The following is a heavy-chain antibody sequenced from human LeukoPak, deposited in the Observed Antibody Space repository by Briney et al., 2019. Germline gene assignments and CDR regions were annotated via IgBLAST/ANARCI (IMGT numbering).Heavy chain of an antibody. V-gene: IGHV1-2*02. D-gene: IGHD1-1*01. CDR2: INPNSGGT. CDR3: ARQLERRYYYYMDV. Sequence: ASVKVSCKASGYTFTGYYMHWVRQAPGQGLEWMGWINPNSGGTNYAQKFQGRATMTRDTSISTAYMELSRLRSDDTAVYYCARQLERRYYYYMDVWGKGTTVTVSS. J-gene: IGHJ6*03. CDR1: GYTFTGYY.